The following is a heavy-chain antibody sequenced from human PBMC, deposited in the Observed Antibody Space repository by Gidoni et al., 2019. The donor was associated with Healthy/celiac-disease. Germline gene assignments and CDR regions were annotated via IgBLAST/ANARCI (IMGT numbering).Heavy chain of an antibody. V-gene: IGHV1-2*04. D-gene: IGHD6-19*01. Sequence: QVQLVQSGAEVKKPGASVKVSCKASGYTFTDYYMHWVRQAPGQGLEWMGWINPHSGGTNYAQKFQGWVTMTRDTSISTAYMELSRLRSDDTAVYYCARGPALYSSGWDEYLDYWGQGTLVTVSS. CDR1: GYTFTDYY. CDR2: INPHSGGT. J-gene: IGHJ4*02. CDR3: ARGPALYSSGWDEYLDY.